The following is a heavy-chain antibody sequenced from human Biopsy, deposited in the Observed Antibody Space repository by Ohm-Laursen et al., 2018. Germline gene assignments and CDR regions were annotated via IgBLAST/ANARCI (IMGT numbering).Heavy chain of an antibody. D-gene: IGHD2/OR15-2a*01. CDR1: DVSISTYY. CDR3: ARATNSTGWPYYYFYGMDV. Sequence: SETLSLTCTVSDVSISTYYWSWIRQSPGRGLEWIAHIYYNGDTDYNPSLKSRVTISVDTSKNQFSLRLNSVTAADTAVYYCARATNSTGWPYYYFYGMDVWGQGTTVTVSS. CDR2: IYYNGDT. V-gene: IGHV4-59*01. J-gene: IGHJ6*02.